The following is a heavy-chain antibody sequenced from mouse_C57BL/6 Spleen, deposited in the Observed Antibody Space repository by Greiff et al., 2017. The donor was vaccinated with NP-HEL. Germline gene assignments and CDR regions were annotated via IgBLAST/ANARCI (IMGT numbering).Heavy chain of an antibody. D-gene: IGHD1-1*01. CDR1: GYAFSRYW. CDR2: IYPGDGDT. Sequence: VQLQQSGAELVKPGASVKISCKASGYAFSRYWMNWVKQRPGKGLEWIGQIYPGDGDTNYNGKFKGKATLTADKSSSTAYMQLSSLTSEDSAVYFCARSSFITTGMDYWGQGTSVTVSS. CDR3: ARSSFITTGMDY. J-gene: IGHJ4*01. V-gene: IGHV1-80*01.